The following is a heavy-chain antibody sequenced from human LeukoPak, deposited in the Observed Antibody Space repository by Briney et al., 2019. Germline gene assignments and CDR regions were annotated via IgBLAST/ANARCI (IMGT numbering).Heavy chain of an antibody. Sequence: SETLSLTCTVSGDSMSGLSWSWIRQSPGKGLEWIAYIYDTGNTNTSPSLKSRVTLSVDTSKKQFSLRLSSVTAADTAVYYCARGVRVGFSSYYFDYWGQGTLVTVSS. CDR3: ARGVRVGFSSYYFDY. D-gene: IGHD6-6*01. CDR1: GDSMSGLS. V-gene: IGHV4-59*11. CDR2: IYDTGNT. J-gene: IGHJ4*02.